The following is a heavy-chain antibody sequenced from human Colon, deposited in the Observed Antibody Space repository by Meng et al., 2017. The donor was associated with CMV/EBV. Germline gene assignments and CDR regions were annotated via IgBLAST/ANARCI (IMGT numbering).Heavy chain of an antibody. V-gene: IGHV1-18*01. CDR1: GYTLTNFG. Sequence: QVQLVQSGAEVKKPGASVKVSCKTSGYTLTNFGISWVRQAPGQGLEWMAYISPYNGDTNYAQRFQGRVALTTDTSTSTVYMELGSLTSDDTAMYYCARELARGGYWGQGTLVTVSS. CDR2: ISPYNGDT. CDR3: ARELARGGY. J-gene: IGHJ4*02.